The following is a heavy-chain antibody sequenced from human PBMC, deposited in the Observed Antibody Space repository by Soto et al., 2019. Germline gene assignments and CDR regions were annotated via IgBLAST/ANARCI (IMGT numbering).Heavy chain of an antibody. CDR1: EFTFRIFA. J-gene: IGHJ6*02. V-gene: IGHV3-30-3*01. CDR2: ISYDGSRK. CDR3: ARGGREDIEEVVGVRPGEYSMDV. Sequence: QVHLVESGGGVVQPGSSLRLSCAASEFTFRIFAMHWLRQSPGKGLEWVAVISYDGSRKADSVKGRFTVSRDNSWNTLYLQMNSLRAEDTAIYYCARGGREDIEEVVGVRPGEYSMDVWGQGTTVTVSS. D-gene: IGHD1-26*01.